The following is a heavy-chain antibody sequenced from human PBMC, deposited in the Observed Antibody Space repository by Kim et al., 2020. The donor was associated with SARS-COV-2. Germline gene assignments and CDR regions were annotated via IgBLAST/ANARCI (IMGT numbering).Heavy chain of an antibody. D-gene: IGHD3-22*01. V-gene: IGHV4-39*01. CDR3: ARHFSYYDSSGFDY. Sequence: TPYLKSRVTIAVDTSKNQFSLKLSSVTAADTAVYYCARHFSYYDSSGFDYWGQGTLVTVSS. J-gene: IGHJ4*02.